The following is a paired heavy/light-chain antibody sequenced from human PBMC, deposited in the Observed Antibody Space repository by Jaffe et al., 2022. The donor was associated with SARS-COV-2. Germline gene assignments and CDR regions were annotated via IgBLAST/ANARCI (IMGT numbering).Heavy chain of an antibody. V-gene: IGHV1-69*12. Sequence: QVQLVQSGAEVKKPGSSVKVSCKASGGTVNNFATSWVRQAPGQGLEWMGGIIPVFGAPYYAQKFQGRVTISADESTGTVYLELTSLTSDDTAIYYCARDPSSPVAVALGLGMDVWGQGTTVIVSS. CDR3: ARDPSSPVAVALGLGMDV. J-gene: IGHJ6*02. CDR1: GGTVNNFA. D-gene: IGHD6-19*01. CDR2: IIPVFGAP.
Light chain of an antibody. CDR3: QQYNNWPPRYT. Sequence: EIVMTQSPATLSVSPGDRATLSCRASQSVTRNLAWYQQKPGQAPRLLIYGASTRATGIPARFSGSGSGTEFTLIISSLQSEDFAVYYCQQYNNWPPRYTFGQGTRLEIK. CDR2: GAS. V-gene: IGKV3-15*01. CDR1: QSVTRN. J-gene: IGKJ2*01.